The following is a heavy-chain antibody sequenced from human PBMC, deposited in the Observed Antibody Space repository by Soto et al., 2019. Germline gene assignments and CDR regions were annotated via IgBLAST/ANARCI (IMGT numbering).Heavy chain of an antibody. CDR2: INAGNGNT. CDR1: GYTFTSYA. D-gene: IGHD2-2*01. J-gene: IGHJ5*02. CDR3: ARAWYQLVSTWFDL. V-gene: IGHV1-3*01. Sequence: QVQLVQSGAEVKKPGASVKVSCKASGYTFTSYAMHWVRQAPGQSLEWMGWINAGNGNTKYSQKFQGRDIITRDTSARTVYIQQRNLRSEDTAVYYGARAWYQLVSTWFDLWGQGTQVTVSS.